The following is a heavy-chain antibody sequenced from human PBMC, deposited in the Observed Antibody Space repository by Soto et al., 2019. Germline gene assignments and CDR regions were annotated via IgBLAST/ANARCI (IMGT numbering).Heavy chain of an antibody. Sequence: GGSLRLSCAASGFTFSSYWMSWVRQAPGKGLEWVANIKQDGSEKYYVDSVKGRFTISRDNAKNSLYLQMNSLRAEDTAVYYCARSTVDIVATFDYWGQGTLVTVSS. CDR2: IKQDGSEK. CDR3: ARSTVDIVATFDY. J-gene: IGHJ4*02. V-gene: IGHV3-7*01. D-gene: IGHD5-12*01. CDR1: GFTFSSYW.